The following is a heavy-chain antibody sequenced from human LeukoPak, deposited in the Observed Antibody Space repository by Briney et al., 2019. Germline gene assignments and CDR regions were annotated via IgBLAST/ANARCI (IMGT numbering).Heavy chain of an antibody. V-gene: IGHV4-4*09. CDR3: ARSRYCSGGSCYVGYGMDV. CDR2: IYTSGST. CDR1: GGSISSYY. D-gene: IGHD2-15*01. Sequence: KPSETLSLTCTVSGGSISSYYWSWIRQPPGKGLEWIGYIYTSGSTNYNPSLKSRVTISVDTSKNQSSLKLSSVTAADTAVYYCARSRYCSGGSCYVGYGMDVWGQGTTVTVSS. J-gene: IGHJ6*02.